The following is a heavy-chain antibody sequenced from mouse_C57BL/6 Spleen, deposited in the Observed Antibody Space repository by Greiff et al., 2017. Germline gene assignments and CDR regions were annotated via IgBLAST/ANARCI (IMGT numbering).Heavy chain of an antibody. J-gene: IGHJ2*01. V-gene: IGHV2-6-1*01. D-gene: IGHD3-3*01. CDR3: ARHRVGQNYFDY. CDR1: GFSLTSYG. CDR2: IWSDGST. Sequence: VKLVESGPGLVAPSQSLSITCTVSGFSLTSYGVHWVRQPPGKGLAWLVVIWSDGSTTYNSALKSRLSISKDNSKSQVILKMNSLQTDDTAMYYCARHRVGQNYFDYWGQGTTLTVSS.